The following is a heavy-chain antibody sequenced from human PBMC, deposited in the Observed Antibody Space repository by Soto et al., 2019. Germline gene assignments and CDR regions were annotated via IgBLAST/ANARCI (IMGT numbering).Heavy chain of an antibody. CDR1: GFTFTDDF. J-gene: IGHJ4*02. Sequence: QVQLVESGGGLVKPGGSLRLSCAASGFTFTDDFMTWIRQTPGKGLEWLSSINSGGYSVYYADAVKGRFTTSRDNAKNPVSTPMNSLRAADTAVSYFASGCELRYWGQGTLVTVSS. V-gene: IGHV3-11*01. CDR3: ASGCELRY. CDR2: INSGGYSV. D-gene: IGHD1-26*01.